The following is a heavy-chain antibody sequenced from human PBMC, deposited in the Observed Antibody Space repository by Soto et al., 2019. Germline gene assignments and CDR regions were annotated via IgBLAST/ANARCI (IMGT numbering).Heavy chain of an antibody. V-gene: IGHV3-49*03. J-gene: IGHJ4*02. CDR3: TRSPVVVVAAPDY. CDR1: GFTFGDYA. CDR2: IRSKAYGGTT. D-gene: IGHD2-15*01. Sequence: EVQLVESGGGLVQPGRSLRLYCTASGFTFGDYAMSWFRQAPGKGLEWVGFIRSKAYGGTTEYAASVKGRFTISRDDSKSIAYLQMNSLKTEDTAVYYCTRSPVVVVAAPDYWGQGTLVTVSS.